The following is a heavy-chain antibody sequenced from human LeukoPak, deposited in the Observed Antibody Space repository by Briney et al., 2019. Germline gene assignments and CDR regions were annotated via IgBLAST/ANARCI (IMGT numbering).Heavy chain of an antibody. J-gene: IGHJ4*02. CDR1: GFTFSSYW. CDR2: INSDGSST. CDR3: ARDRIIAAAGISY. D-gene: IGHD6-13*01. Sequence: GGSLRLSCAASGFTFSSYWMHWVRQAPGKGLVWVSRINSDGSSTSYADSVKGRFTISRDDAKNTLYLQMNSLRAEDTAVYYCARDRIIAAAGISYWGQGTLVTVSS. V-gene: IGHV3-74*01.